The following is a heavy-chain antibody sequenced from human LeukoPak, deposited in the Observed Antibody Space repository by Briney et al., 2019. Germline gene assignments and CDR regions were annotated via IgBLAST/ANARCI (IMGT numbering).Heavy chain of an antibody. Sequence: PSETLSLTCTVSGGSISSYYWSWIRQPPGKGLEWIGEINHSGSTNYNPSLKSRVTISVDTSKNQFSLKLSSVTAADTAVYYCARANFPITFGGVSSHFDYWGQGTLVTVSS. V-gene: IGHV4-34*01. J-gene: IGHJ4*02. CDR2: INHSGST. CDR3: ARANFPITFGGVSSHFDY. D-gene: IGHD3-16*01. CDR1: GGSISSYY.